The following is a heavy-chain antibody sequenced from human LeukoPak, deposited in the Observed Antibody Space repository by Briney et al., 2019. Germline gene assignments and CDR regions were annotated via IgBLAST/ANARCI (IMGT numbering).Heavy chain of an antibody. D-gene: IGHD3-9*01. CDR3: ARVRLVGYDILTGYYSFDY. CDR1: GGSISSYS. CDR2: IYYSGNT. Sequence: SETLPLTCTVSGGSISSYSWSWIRQPPGKGLEWIGYIYYSGNTNYNPSLKSRVTILVDTSKNQFSLKLSSVTAADTAVYYCARVRLVGYDILTGYYSFDYWGQGTLVTVSS. J-gene: IGHJ4*02. V-gene: IGHV4-59*01.